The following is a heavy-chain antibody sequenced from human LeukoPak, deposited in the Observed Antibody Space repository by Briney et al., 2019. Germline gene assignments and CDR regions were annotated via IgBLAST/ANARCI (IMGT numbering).Heavy chain of an antibody. CDR3: ARVGYGGYGVGEFDY. CDR2: ISFDGSNK. Sequence: GGSLRLSSAASGFTFSIYAMHWVRQAPGKGLEWVAVISFDGSNKYYADSVKGRFTISRDSSKNTLYLQMNSLRPEDTAVYYCARVGYGGYGVGEFDYWGQGTLVTVSS. CDR1: GFTFSIYA. J-gene: IGHJ4*02. V-gene: IGHV3-30-3*01. D-gene: IGHD5-12*01.